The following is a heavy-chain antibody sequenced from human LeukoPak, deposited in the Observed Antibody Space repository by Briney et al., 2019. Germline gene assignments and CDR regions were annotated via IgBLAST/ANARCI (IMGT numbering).Heavy chain of an antibody. Sequence: SETLSLTCTVSGGSISSYYWSWIRQPAGTGLEWIGRIYTSGSTNYNPSLKSRVTMSVDTSKNQFSLKLSSVTAADTAVYYCARAPRLQRADAFDIWGQGTMVTVSS. CDR1: GGSISSYY. J-gene: IGHJ3*02. CDR3: ARAPRLQRADAFDI. CDR2: IYTSGST. D-gene: IGHD5-24*01. V-gene: IGHV4-4*07.